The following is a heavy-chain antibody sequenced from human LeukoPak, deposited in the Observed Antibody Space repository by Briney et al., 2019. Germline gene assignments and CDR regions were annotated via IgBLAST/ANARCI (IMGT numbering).Heavy chain of an antibody. V-gene: IGHV4-34*01. CDR2: INHSGST. CDR3: ARAAAGYCSGGSCYPYFDY. CDR1: GGSFSGYY. J-gene: IGHJ4*02. D-gene: IGHD2-15*01. Sequence: SETLSLTCAVYGGSFSGYYWSWIRQPPGKGLEWIGEINHSGSTNYNPSLKSRVTISVDTSKNQFSLKLSSVTAADTAVYYCARAAAGYCSGGSCYPYFDYWGQGTLVTVSS.